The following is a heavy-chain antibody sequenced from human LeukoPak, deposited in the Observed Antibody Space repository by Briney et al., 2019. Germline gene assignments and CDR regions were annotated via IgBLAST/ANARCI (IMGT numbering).Heavy chain of an antibody. V-gene: IGHV3-11*01. CDR3: ARADFWSGYPSYYYYGMDV. Sequence: GRSLRLSCAASGFTFDDYAMHWIRQAPGKGLEWVSYISSSGSTIYYADSVKGRFTISRDNAKNSLYLQMNSLRAEDTAVYYCARADFWSGYPSYYYYGMDVWGQGTTVTVSS. J-gene: IGHJ6*02. CDR1: GFTFDDYA. D-gene: IGHD3-3*01. CDR2: ISSSGSTI.